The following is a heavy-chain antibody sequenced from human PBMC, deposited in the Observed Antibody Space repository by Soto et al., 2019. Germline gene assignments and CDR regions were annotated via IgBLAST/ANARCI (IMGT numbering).Heavy chain of an antibody. CDR2: INAGKGNT. D-gene: IGHD3-10*01. V-gene: IGHV1-3*01. Sequence: GASVKVSCKASGYTFTTYTMHWVRQAPGQSLEWMGWINAGKGNTKYSEKFQGRVTITRDTSAITTYMELSSLRSDDTAVYYCARGGVRGVNFFNYMDVWGKGTTVTVSS. CDR3: ARGGVRGVNFFNYMDV. CDR1: GYTFTTYT. J-gene: IGHJ6*03.